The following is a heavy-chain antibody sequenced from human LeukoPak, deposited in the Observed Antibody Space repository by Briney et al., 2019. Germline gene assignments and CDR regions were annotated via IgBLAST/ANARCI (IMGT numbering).Heavy chain of an antibody. Sequence: ASVKISCKVSGHTFTDYYMHWVQQAPGKGLEWMGLVDPEDGETIYAEKFQGRVTITADTSTDTAYMELSSLRSEDTAVYYCATGFGYYFDYWGQGTLVTVSS. CDR3: ATGFGYYFDY. J-gene: IGHJ4*02. CDR2: VDPEDGET. V-gene: IGHV1-69-2*01. D-gene: IGHD3-10*01. CDR1: GHTFTDYY.